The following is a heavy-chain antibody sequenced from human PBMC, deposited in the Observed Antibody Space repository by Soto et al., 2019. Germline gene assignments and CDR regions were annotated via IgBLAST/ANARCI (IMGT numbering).Heavy chain of an antibody. J-gene: IGHJ6*02. CDR2: ISYDGSNK. D-gene: IGHD6-19*01. V-gene: IGHV3-30*03. Sequence: PVGSLRLSCAASGFTFSSYGMHWVRQAPGKGLEWVAVISYDGSNKYYADSVKGRFTISRDNSKNALYLQMNSLRAEDTAVYYCAAEAGSSGWFYYYYGMDVWGQGTTVTVSS. CDR1: GFTFSSYG. CDR3: AAEAGSSGWFYYYYGMDV.